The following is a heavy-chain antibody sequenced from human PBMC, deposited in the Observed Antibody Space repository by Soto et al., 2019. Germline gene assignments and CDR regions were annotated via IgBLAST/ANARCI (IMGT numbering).Heavy chain of an antibody. J-gene: IGHJ4*01. CDR2: IKSKTDAGTT. Sequence: KTGGSLRLSCEASGFSFSDAWMSWIRQAPGKGLEWVGRIKSKTDAGTTDYAAPVKGRFTISRDDSKNTLYLQMNSLKTEDAAVYYCSFQESTTVTTFEYWGHGTLVTVSS. D-gene: IGHD4-17*01. CDR3: SFQESTTVTTFEY. CDR1: GFSFSDAW. V-gene: IGHV3-15*01.